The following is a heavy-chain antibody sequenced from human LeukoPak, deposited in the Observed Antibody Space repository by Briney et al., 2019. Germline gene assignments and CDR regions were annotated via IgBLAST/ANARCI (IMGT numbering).Heavy chain of an antibody. J-gene: IGHJ1*01. CDR2: ISDDESNK. CDR1: GFTLTNYA. V-gene: IGHV3-30-3*01. D-gene: IGHD4-11*01. Sequence: PGRSLRLSCVASGFTLTNYAMHWGRQAPGKGLEWVAVISDDESNKYYGDPVKGRLTISRDKSKNTLYLQMNSLRTEDTAVYYCARGDYGTYGYFQHWGQGTLVTVSS. CDR3: ARGDYGTYGYFQH.